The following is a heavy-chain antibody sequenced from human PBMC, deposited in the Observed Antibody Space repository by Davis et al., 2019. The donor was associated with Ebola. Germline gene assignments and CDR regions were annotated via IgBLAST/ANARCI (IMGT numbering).Heavy chain of an antibody. V-gene: IGHV1-46*01. Sequence: ASVKVSCKASGYTFISYYMHWVRQAPGQGLEWMGIINPSGGSTTYAQKFQGRVTMTRDASTSTVYMELSSLRSEDTAVYYCARDGGCGGDCGYYYGMDVWGQGTTVTVSS. CDR1: GYTFISYY. CDR3: ARDGGCGGDCGYYYGMDV. J-gene: IGHJ6*02. CDR2: INPSGGST. D-gene: IGHD2-21*01.